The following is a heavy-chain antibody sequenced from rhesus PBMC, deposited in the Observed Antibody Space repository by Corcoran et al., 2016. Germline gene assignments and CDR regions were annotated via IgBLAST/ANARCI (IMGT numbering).Heavy chain of an antibody. Sequence: QLQLQESGPGLVKPSETLSLPCAVSGGSISGYWWSWLRQPPATGLEWIGRIDSSGSTDYNPSLKSRVTISRETSKNQFSLKLSSVTAADTAVYYCARVFLQRLGRVPFDYWGQGVLVTVSS. CDR3: ARVFLQRLGRVPFDY. D-gene: IGHD6-31*01. CDR1: GGSISGYW. CDR2: IDSSGST. J-gene: IGHJ4*01. V-gene: IGHV4-160*01.